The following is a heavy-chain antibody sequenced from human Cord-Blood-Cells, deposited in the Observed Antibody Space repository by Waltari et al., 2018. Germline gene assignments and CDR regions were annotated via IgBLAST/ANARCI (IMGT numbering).Heavy chain of an antibody. D-gene: IGHD1-26*01. V-gene: IGHV1-2*04. CDR3: ARGSEVGATWGGNWFDP. J-gene: IGHJ5*02. Sequence: QVQLVQSGAEVKKPGASVKVSCKASGYTFTGYYMHWVRPAPGQGLERMGWINPNSGGTNYAQKLQGWVTMTRDTSISTAYMELSRLRSDDTAVYYCARGSEVGATWGGNWFDPWGQGTLVTVSS. CDR2: INPNSGGT. CDR1: GYTFTGYY.